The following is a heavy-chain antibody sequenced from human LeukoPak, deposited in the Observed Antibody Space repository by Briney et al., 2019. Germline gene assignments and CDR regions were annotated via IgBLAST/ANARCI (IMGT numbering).Heavy chain of an antibody. D-gene: IGHD2-15*01. CDR2: ISYDGSNK. V-gene: IGHV3-30*01. CDR1: GFTFSSYA. J-gene: IGHJ6*03. Sequence: GGSLRLSCAASGFTFSSYAMHWVRQAPGKGLEWVAVISYDGSNKYYADSVKGQFTISRDNSKNTLYLQMNSLRAEDTAVYYCARAGMVVAVGYYYCYMDVWGKGTTVTVSS. CDR3: ARAGMVVAVGYYYCYMDV.